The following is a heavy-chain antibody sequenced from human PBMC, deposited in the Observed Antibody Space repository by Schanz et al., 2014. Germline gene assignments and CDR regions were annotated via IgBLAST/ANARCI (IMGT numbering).Heavy chain of an antibody. J-gene: IGHJ5*02. V-gene: IGHV1-2*06. Sequence: QVQLVQSGAEVKKPGASVKVSCKASGYTFTGYYMHWVRQAPGQGLEWMGRINPNSGGTNYVQKLQGRVTMTTDTSTSTAYMELRSLRSDDTAVYYCARGSPPYCTSTSCYLEPWGQGTLVTVSS. CDR2: INPNSGGT. CDR3: ARGSPPYCTSTSCYLEP. D-gene: IGHD2-2*01. CDR1: GYTFTGYY.